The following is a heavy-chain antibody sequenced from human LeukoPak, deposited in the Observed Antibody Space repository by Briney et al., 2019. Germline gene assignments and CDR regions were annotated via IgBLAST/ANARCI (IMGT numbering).Heavy chain of an antibody. J-gene: IGHJ4*02. V-gene: IGHV3-23*01. D-gene: IGHD4-17*01. CDR1: GFTFSNSA. CDR2: VSGSGGST. Sequence: GGSLRLSCIASGFTFSNSAISWVRQAPGKGLEWVSGVSGSGGSTYYADSVKGRFTISRDNAKNSLYLQMNSLRAEDTAVYFCARQTTTVTQFDYWGQGTLVTVSS. CDR3: ARQTTTVTQFDY.